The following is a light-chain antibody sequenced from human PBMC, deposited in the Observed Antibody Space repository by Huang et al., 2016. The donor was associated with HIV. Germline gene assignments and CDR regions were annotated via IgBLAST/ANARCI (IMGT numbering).Light chain of an antibody. J-gene: IGKJ1*01. CDR3: QQSYVLPWT. CDR1: QTIHNF. V-gene: IGKV1-39*01. Sequence: DIQMNQTPSSLSASVGDTVSMVCRASQTIHNFLNWYQQKAGQAPRLLIYGTSSLQGGVSSRFRGRGSGTGYTLTISDLQSEDSATYFCQQSYVLPWTFGQGTVVEIK. CDR2: GTS.